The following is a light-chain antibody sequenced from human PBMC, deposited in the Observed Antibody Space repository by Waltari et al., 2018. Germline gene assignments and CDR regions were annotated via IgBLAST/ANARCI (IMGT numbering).Light chain of an antibody. J-gene: IGLJ2*01. CDR3: RTWDTATHVV. CDR2: GKMGGSH. CDR1: TGHSDYA. Sequence: QVVLTQSPSASASLGASVKLTCTLRTGHSDYAIAWHQQQPEKRPRYLRKGKMGGSHIKGEGITDRFSGSSSGAERYLTISSLQSEDEADYYCRTWDTATHVVFGGGTKLTVL. V-gene: IGLV4-69*01.